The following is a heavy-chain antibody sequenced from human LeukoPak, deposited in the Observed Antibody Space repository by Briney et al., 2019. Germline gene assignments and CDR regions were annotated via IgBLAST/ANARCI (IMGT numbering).Heavy chain of an antibody. CDR2: INPNSGGT. D-gene: IGHD1-7*01. J-gene: IGHJ4*02. CDR1: GYTFTGYY. CDR3: ARGRTGTTPHFDY. Sequence: GASVKVSCKASGYTFTGYYMHWVRQAPGQGLEWMGWINPNSGGTNYAQKFQGRVTMTRDTSISTAYLQWSSLKASDTAMYYCARGRTGTTPHFDYWGQGTLVSVSS. V-gene: IGHV1-2*02.